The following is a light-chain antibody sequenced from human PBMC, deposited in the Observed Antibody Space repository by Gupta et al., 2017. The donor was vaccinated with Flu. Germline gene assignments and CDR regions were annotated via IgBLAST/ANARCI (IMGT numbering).Light chain of an antibody. V-gene: IGKV1-39*01. Sequence: DIQMTQSPSSLSASVGDRVTITCRASQSISSYLNWYQQKPGKAPKLLIYAASRVQSGVPSRFSGSGSGTDFTLTISRLQPEDFATYYCQQSDSTPWTFGQGTKLEIK. CDR3: QQSDSTPWT. CDR1: QSISSY. CDR2: AAS. J-gene: IGKJ1*01.